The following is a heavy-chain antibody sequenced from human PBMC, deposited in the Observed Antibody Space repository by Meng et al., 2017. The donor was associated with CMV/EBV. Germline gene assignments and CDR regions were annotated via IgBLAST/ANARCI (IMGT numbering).Heavy chain of an antibody. CDR1: GFTFTNAA. V-gene: IGHV3-15*01. CDR2: IKSKIDGGKI. J-gene: IGHJ4*02. D-gene: IGHD2-15*01. CDR3: TTLLRGF. Sequence: LSFAASGFTFTNAAMTWVRQASGKGLEWIGRIKSKIDGGKIDYAAPVRGRFAISRDDSKATVYLQIDTLEIEDTGMYYCTTLLRGFWGQGTLVTVSS.